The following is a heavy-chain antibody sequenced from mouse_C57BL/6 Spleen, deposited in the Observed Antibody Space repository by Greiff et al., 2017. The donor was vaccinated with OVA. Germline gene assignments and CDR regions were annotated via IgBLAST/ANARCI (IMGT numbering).Heavy chain of an antibody. CDR1: GYTFTSYW. CDR3: AIGGGYFDY. V-gene: IGHV1-74*01. CDR2: IHPSDSDT. Sequence: QVQLKQPGAELVKPGASVKVSCKASGYTFTSYWMHWVKQRPGQGLEWIGRIHPSDSDTNYNQKFKGKATLTVDKSSSTAYMRLSSLTSEDAAVYYCAIGGGYFDYWGQGTTLTVSS. D-gene: IGHD1-1*02. J-gene: IGHJ2*01.